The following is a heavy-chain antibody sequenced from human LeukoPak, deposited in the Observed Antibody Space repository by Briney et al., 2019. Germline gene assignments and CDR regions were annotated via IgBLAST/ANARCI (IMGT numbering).Heavy chain of an antibody. J-gene: IGHJ4*02. V-gene: IGHV4-59*08. D-gene: IGHD3-22*01. CDR1: GXSISSYY. CDR3: AGAGDYDTGSY. Sequence: KPSETLSLTCTVSGXSISSYYWSWIRQPPGKGLEWIGYIYYSGSTNYNPSLKSRVTISADTSKNQFSLKLSSVTAADTAVYYCAGAGDYDTGSYWGQGTLVTVSS. CDR2: IYYSGST.